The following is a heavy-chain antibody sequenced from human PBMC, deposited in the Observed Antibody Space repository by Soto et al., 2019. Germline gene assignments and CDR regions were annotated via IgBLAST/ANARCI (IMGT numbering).Heavy chain of an antibody. Sequence: SETLSLTCAVSGGSISSGGYSWSWIRQPPGKGLEWIGYIYHSGSTYYNPSLKSRVTISVDRSKNQFSLKLSSVTAADTAVYYCASTPRAYCGGDCSIDYWGQGTLVTVSS. V-gene: IGHV4-30-2*01. CDR3: ASTPRAYCGGDCSIDY. D-gene: IGHD2-21*02. J-gene: IGHJ4*02. CDR2: IYHSGST. CDR1: GGSISSGGYS.